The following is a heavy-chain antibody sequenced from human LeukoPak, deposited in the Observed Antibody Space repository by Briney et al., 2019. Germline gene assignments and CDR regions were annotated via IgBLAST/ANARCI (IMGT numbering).Heavy chain of an antibody. Sequence: AGGSLRLXCAASGFTFSSYWMSWVRQAPGKGLEWVANIKQDGSEKYYVDSVKGRFTISRDNAKNSLYLQMNSLRAEDTAVYYCARDPPKGYYYDSSGSTPTDAFDIWGQGTMVTVSS. V-gene: IGHV3-7*01. CDR3: ARDPPKGYYYDSSGSTPTDAFDI. CDR1: GFTFSSYW. J-gene: IGHJ3*02. D-gene: IGHD3-22*01. CDR2: IKQDGSEK.